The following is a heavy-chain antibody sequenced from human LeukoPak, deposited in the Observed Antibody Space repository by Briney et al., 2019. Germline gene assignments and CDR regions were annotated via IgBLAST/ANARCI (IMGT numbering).Heavy chain of an antibody. CDR3: ARKNGGTPRYWFDP. CDR1: GGTFSSYA. Sequence: SVKVSCKASGGTFSSYAISWVRQAPGQGLEWMGRIIPILGIANYAQKFQGRVTITADKSTSTAYMELSSLRSEDTAVYYCARKNGGTPRYWFDPWGQGTLVTVSS. V-gene: IGHV1-69*04. CDR2: IIPILGIA. D-gene: IGHD4-23*01. J-gene: IGHJ5*02.